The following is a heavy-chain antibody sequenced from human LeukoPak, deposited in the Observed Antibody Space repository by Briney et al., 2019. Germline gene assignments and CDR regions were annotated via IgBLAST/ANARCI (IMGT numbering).Heavy chain of an antibody. J-gene: IGHJ5*02. Sequence: ASVTVSCKASGYTFTSYGISWVRQAPGQGLEWMGWISAYNGNTNYAQKLQGRVTMTTDTSTSTAYMELRSLRSDDTAVYYCARALGYCSGGSCFARDNWFDPWGQGTLVTVSS. CDR2: ISAYNGNT. D-gene: IGHD2-15*01. CDR3: ARALGYCSGGSCFARDNWFDP. CDR1: GYTFTSYG. V-gene: IGHV1-18*01.